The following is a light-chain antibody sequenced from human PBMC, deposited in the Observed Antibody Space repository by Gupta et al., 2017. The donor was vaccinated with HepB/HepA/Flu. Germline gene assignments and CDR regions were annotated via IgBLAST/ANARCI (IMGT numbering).Light chain of an antibody. Sequence: QSVLTQPPSASGTPGQRVTISCSGSSSNIGSNYVYWYQQLPGTAPKLLIYRNNQRPAGVPDRFSGSKSGTSASLAIRGLRAEDEDDYYCAAWDDSLRVFGGGTKLTVL. J-gene: IGLJ3*02. CDR2: RNN. CDR3: AAWDDSLRV. V-gene: IGLV1-47*01. CDR1: SSNIGSNY.